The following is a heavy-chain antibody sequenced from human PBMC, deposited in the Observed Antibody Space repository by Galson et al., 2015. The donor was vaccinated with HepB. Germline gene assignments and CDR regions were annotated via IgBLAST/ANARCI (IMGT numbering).Heavy chain of an antibody. D-gene: IGHD2-15*01. V-gene: IGHV1-46*01. CDR1: GYTFTSYH. J-gene: IGHJ6*03. CDR2: INPSGGST. CDR3: ARDLGVGCSGGSCYPSYYYYMAV. Sequence: SVKVSCKASGYTFTSYHMHWVRQAPGQGLEWMGIINPSGGSTSYAQEFQGRVTMTRDTSTSTVYMELSSLRAEDTAVYYCARDLGVGCSGGSCYPSYYYYMAVWGKGTTVTVSS.